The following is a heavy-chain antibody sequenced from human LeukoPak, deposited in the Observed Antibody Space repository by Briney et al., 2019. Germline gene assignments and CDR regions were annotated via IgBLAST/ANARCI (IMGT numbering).Heavy chain of an antibody. CDR1: GVSISSYY. D-gene: IGHD6-13*01. CDR2: IYYSGST. CDR3: ARHDGSSWYYAFDV. J-gene: IGHJ3*01. V-gene: IGHV4-59*08. Sequence: MSSETLSLTCTVSGVSISSYYWSWIRQPPGKGLEWIGYIYYSGSTNYNPSLKSRVTISLDTSKNQFSLKLSSVTAADTAVYYCARHDGSSWYYAFDVWGQGTMVTVSS.